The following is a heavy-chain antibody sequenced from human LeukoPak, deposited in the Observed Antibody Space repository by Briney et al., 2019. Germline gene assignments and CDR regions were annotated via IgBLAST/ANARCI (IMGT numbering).Heavy chain of an antibody. D-gene: IGHD2-2*02. J-gene: IGHJ4*02. CDR3: ARGGLAVIRCPEV. Sequence: HPGGSLRLSCAASGFTFSSYWMHWVRQAPGKGLVWVSRINSNGSSTSYADSVKGRFTISRDNAKNTLYLQMSSLRAEDTAVYYCARGGLAVIRCPEVWGQGTLVTVSS. V-gene: IGHV3-74*01. CDR1: GFTFSSYW. CDR2: INSNGSST.